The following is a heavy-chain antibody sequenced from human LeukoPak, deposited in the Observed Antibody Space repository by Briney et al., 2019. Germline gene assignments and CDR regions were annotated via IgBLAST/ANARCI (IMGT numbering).Heavy chain of an antibody. D-gene: IGHD3-22*01. CDR2: ISSDGNSI. Sequence: GGSLRLSCAASGFTFSTSWMHWVRQAPGKGLIWVSRISSDGNSISYEDSVKGRFTISRDNAKNTLYLQMNSLRAEDTAVYYCARGLYSSGYYLGYWGQGTLVTVSS. CDR3: ARGLYSSGYYLGY. CDR1: GFTFSTSW. V-gene: IGHV3-74*01. J-gene: IGHJ4*02.